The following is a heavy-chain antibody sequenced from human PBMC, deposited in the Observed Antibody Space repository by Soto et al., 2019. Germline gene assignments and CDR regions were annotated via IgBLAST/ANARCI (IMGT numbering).Heavy chain of an antibody. J-gene: IGHJ3*02. CDR2: AGTSRKYI. V-gene: IGHV3-48*02. Sequence: PGGSLRLSCADLGYTLREYSMNWIRQAPGKGLEWISYAGTSRKYIFYSDSVRGRFTISRDDAKNSVYLQLSSLRDEDTAVYYCVRDRDWAFDIWGQGTMVTVSS. D-gene: IGHD3-9*01. CDR1: GYTLREYS. CDR3: VRDRDWAFDI.